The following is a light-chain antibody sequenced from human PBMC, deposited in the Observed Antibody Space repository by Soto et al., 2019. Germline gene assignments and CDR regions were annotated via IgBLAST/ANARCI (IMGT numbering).Light chain of an antibody. CDR2: GAS. V-gene: IGKV3-20*01. CDR1: QSVNSKF. Sequence: EIVLTHSPGTLSLSPGERATLSCRASQSVNSKFLAWYQQKPGQAPRLLIYGASSRATGIPDRFSGSGSGTDFTLTISRLEPEDFAVYYCQQYDSSPWTFGQGTKVEIK. J-gene: IGKJ1*01. CDR3: QQYDSSPWT.